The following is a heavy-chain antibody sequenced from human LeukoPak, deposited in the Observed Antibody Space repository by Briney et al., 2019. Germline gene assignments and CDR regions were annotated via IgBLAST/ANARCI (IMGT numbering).Heavy chain of an antibody. CDR1: GFTFSSYW. D-gene: IGHD6-25*01. V-gene: IGHV3-7*01. CDR2: IKQDGSEK. CDR3: ARWGSELPDDAFDI. J-gene: IGHJ3*02. Sequence: GESLRLSCAASGFTFSSYWMSWVRQAPGKGLEWVANIKQDGSEKYYVDSVKGRITIFRDNAKNSLYLQMNSLRAEDTAVYYCARWGSELPDDAFDIWGQGTMVTVSS.